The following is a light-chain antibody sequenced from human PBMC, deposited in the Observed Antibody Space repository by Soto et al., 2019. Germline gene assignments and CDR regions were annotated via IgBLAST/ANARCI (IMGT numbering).Light chain of an antibody. CDR1: NIATKS. CDR3: QVWDDSSDQWV. J-gene: IGLJ3*02. CDR2: DDT. V-gene: IGLV3-21*02. Sequence: SYELTQPPSVSVAPGQTARTTCGGNNIATKSVHWYQQRPGQAPVLVLYDDTDRPSGIPRRFSGSNSGNTATLTISRVEAGDEADYYCQVWDDSSDQWVFGGGTKLTVL.